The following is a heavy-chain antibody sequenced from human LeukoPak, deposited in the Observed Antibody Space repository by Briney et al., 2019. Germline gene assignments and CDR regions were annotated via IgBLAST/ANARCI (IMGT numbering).Heavy chain of an antibody. CDR1: GYTFTSYA. CDR2: INTNTGNP. Sequence: VASVKVSCKASGYTFTSYAMNWVRLAPGQGLEWMGWINTNTGNPTYAQGFTGRFVFSLDTSVSTAYLQISSLKAEDTAVYYCARGQDYDYVWGSYFWGQGTLVTVSS. CDR3: ARGQDYDYVWGSYF. D-gene: IGHD3-16*01. V-gene: IGHV7-4-1*02. J-gene: IGHJ4*02.